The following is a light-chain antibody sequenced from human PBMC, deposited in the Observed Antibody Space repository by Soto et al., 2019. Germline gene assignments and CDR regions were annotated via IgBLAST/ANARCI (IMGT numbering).Light chain of an antibody. CDR1: QDISNY. J-gene: IGKJ5*01. CDR2: DAS. Sequence: DIQMTQSPSSLSASVGDRVTITCQASQDISNYLNWYQQKIGKAPKLLIYDASNLEAGVPSRFSGSGSGTDFTFTISSLQPEDFATYYCQQYAHLPITFGQGTRLDIK. CDR3: QQYAHLPIT. V-gene: IGKV1-33*01.